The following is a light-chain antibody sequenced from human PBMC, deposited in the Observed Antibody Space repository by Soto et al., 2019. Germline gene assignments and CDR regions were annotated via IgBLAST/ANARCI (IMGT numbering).Light chain of an antibody. CDR2: DSS. Sequence: EMVLTQSPATLSLSPGDRATLSCRASQSVGRYLAWYQQRPGQAPRLLIYDSSNRVTGIPARFSGNGSGRVFTLTISSLEPEDFAVYYCQYHTDWPPYTFGQGTTLEI. J-gene: IGKJ2*01. V-gene: IGKV3-11*02. CDR3: QYHTDWPPYT. CDR1: QSVGRY.